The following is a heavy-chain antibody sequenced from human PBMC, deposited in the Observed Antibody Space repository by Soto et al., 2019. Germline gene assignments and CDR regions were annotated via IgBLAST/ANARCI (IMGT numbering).Heavy chain of an antibody. Sequence: SSETLSLTCAVYGWSFSDYYWSWIRQPPGKGLEWIGEINHSGSTNYNPSLKSRVSISVDTSKNQFSLKLNSVTAADTAVYYCANFKPDYWGQGTLVTVSS. CDR3: ANFKPDY. J-gene: IGHJ4*02. V-gene: IGHV4-34*01. CDR2: INHSGST. CDR1: GWSFSDYY.